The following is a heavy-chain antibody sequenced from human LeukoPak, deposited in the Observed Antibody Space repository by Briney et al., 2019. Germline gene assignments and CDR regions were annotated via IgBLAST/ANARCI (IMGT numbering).Heavy chain of an antibody. Sequence: GGSLRLSCAASGFTFSSYSLNWVRQAQGKGLEWVSSISSNSNYIFYADSVKGRFTVSRDNAKNSLYLQMNSLRAEDSAVYYCARDLVLSGFDYWGQGTLVTVSS. CDR1: GFTFSSYS. J-gene: IGHJ4*02. CDR3: ARDLVLSGFDY. CDR2: ISSNSNYI. V-gene: IGHV3-21*01. D-gene: IGHD2-8*01.